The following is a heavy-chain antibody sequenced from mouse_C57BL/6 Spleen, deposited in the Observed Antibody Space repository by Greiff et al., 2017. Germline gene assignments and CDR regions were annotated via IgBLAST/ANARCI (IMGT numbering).Heavy chain of an antibody. D-gene: IGHD4-1*01. CDR2: IYPGDGDT. Sequence: QVQLQQSGAELVKPGASVKISCKASGYAFSSYWMNWVKQRPGKGLEWIGQIYPGDGDTNYNGKFKGKATLTADKSSSTAYMQLSSLTAEDSAVYFCARTDWEGGFAYWGQGTLVTVSA. J-gene: IGHJ3*01. V-gene: IGHV1-80*01. CDR1: GYAFSSYW. CDR3: ARTDWEGGFAY.